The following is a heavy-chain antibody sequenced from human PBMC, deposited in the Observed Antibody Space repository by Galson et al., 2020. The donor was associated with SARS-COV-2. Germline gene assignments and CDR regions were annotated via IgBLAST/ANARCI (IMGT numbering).Heavy chain of an antibody. CDR3: ARSLLRGTFDY. CDR1: GFTFSSNG. V-gene: IGHV3-30*03. J-gene: IGHJ4*02. Sequence: GESLKISCAASGFTFSSNGMHWVRQAPGKGLEWVAVISYDGSNKYYADSVKGRFTISRDNSKNTLYLQMNSLRAEDTAVYYCARSLLRGTFDYWGQGTLVTVSA. CDR2: ISYDGSNK. D-gene: IGHD1-1*01.